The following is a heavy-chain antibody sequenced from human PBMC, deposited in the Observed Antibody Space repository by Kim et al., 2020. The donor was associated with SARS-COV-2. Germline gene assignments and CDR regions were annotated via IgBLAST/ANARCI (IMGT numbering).Heavy chain of an antibody. J-gene: IGHJ6*02. Sequence: GGSLRLSCAASGFTFSSYAMSWVRQAPGKGLEWVSAISGSGGSTYYADSVKGRFTISRDNSKNTLYLQMNSLGAEDTAVYYCAKVESVGYRGYYYGMDVWGQGTTVTVSS. CDR3: AKVESVGYRGYYYGMDV. V-gene: IGHV3-23*01. D-gene: IGHD3-16*02. CDR1: GFTFSSYA. CDR2: ISGSGGST.